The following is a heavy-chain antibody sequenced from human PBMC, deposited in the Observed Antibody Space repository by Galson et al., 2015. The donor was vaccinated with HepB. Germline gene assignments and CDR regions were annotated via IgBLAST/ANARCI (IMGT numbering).Heavy chain of an antibody. CDR2: TYYTSKWYN. V-gene: IGHV6-1*01. CDR3: ARTDWGGRAYYLDY. Sequence: CAISGDSVSSKSAAWNWIRQSPSRGLEWLGRTYYTSKWYNDYAVFVESRITINPDTSKNQFSLQLNSVSPEDTAVYYCARTDWGGRAYYLDYWGQGTLVTVSS. J-gene: IGHJ4*02. CDR1: GDSVSSKSAA. D-gene: IGHD3-9*01.